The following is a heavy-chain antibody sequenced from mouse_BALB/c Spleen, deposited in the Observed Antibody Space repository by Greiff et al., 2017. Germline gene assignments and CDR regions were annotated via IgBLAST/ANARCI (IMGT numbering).Heavy chain of an antibody. D-gene: IGHD1-1*01. CDR1: GFTFSSFG. CDR3: ARSSYYGSSHYYAMDY. V-gene: IGHV5-17*02. J-gene: IGHJ4*01. CDR2: ISSGSSTI. Sequence: EVQVVESGGGLVQPGGSRKLSCAASGFTFSSFGMHWVRQAPEKGLEWVAYISSGSSTIYYADTVKGRFTISRDNPKNTLFLQMTSLRSEDTAMYYCARSSYYGSSHYYAMDYWGQGTSVTVSS.